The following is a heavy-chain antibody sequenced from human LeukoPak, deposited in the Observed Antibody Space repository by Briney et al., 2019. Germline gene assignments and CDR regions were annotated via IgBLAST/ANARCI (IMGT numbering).Heavy chain of an antibody. J-gene: IGHJ4*02. CDR1: GFTFSNAW. D-gene: IGHD2-2*01. V-gene: IGHV3-15*01. Sequence: PGGSLRLSCAASGFTFSNAWMSWVRQAPGKGLEWVGRIKSKTDGGTTDYAAPVKGRFTTSRDDSKNTLYLQMNSLRAEDTAVYYCAKEALPATEFSTFFDYWGQGTLVTVSS. CDR3: AKEALPATEFSTFFDY. CDR2: IKSKTDGGTT.